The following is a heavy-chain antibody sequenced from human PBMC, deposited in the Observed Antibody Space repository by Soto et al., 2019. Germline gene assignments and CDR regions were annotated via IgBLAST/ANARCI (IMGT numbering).Heavy chain of an antibody. Sequence: GSLRLSCAVSGFNVTNTYMSWVRQAPGKGLEWVSVIYRGFSTFYADSVKGRFTISKDNSRNVLYLQMDYLRDEDTAVYYCAKDAVYNDGLWLMDSWGQGTLVTVSS. CDR2: IYRGFST. V-gene: IGHV3-53*01. J-gene: IGHJ4*02. CDR1: GFNVTNTY. D-gene: IGHD2-21*01. CDR3: AKDAVYNDGLWLMDS.